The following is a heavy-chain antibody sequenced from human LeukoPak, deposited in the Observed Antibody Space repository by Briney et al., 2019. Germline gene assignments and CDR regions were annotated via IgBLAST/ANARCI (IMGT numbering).Heavy chain of an antibody. D-gene: IGHD4-17*01. J-gene: IGHJ4*02. Sequence: GGALRLSCAASGFTFSSYAMSWVRQAPGKGLEWVSAISGGGGSTYYADSVKGRFTISRDNSKNTLYLQMNSLRAEDTAVYYCAKVLRSDYGDYGPGDYWGQGTLVTVSS. CDR3: AKVLRSDYGDYGPGDY. CDR1: GFTFSSYA. CDR2: ISGGGGST. V-gene: IGHV3-23*01.